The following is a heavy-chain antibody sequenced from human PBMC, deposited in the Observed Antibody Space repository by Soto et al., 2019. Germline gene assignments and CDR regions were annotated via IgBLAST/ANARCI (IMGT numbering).Heavy chain of an antibody. CDR2: ISGSGGST. CDR1: GFTFSSYA. Sequence: GGSLRLSCAASGFTFSSYAMSWVRQAPGKGLEWVSAISGSGGSTYYADSVKGRFTISRDNSKNTLYLQMNSLRAEDKAVYYCAKEYYDSSGYYCYFDYWGQGNLVTVSS. CDR3: AKEYYDSSGYYCYFDY. V-gene: IGHV3-23*01. D-gene: IGHD3-22*01. J-gene: IGHJ4*02.